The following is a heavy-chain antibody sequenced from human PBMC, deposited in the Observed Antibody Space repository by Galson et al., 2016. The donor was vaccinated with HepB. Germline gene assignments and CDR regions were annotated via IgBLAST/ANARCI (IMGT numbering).Heavy chain of an antibody. CDR1: GGTFNSYA. Sequence: SVKVSCKASGGTFNSYAISWVRQAPGQGLEWMGGIIPILGTAKYAQKFQGRVTITADQSTRAAYMEVSSLTSEDTALYYCARGETAPATDWYFDLWGRGTLVTVSS. V-gene: IGHV1-69*10. CDR3: ARGETAPATDWYFDL. D-gene: IGHD2-15*01. CDR2: IIPILGTA. J-gene: IGHJ2*01.